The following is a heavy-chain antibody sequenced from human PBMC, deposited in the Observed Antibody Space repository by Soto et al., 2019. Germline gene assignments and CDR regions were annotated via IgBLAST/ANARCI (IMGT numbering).Heavy chain of an antibody. CDR2: IYYSGKT. Sequence: QLQLQESGPGLVKPSETLSLTCTVSGGSVSSSSHYWGWIRQPPGKALEWIGSIYYSGKTYYNPYLKSRVTISVDTTKNQFSLRLTSLTAADTAVFYCARHKDNSTWYIIPDYWGQGTLVTVSS. J-gene: IGHJ4*02. V-gene: IGHV4-39*01. D-gene: IGHD6-13*01. CDR1: GGSVSSSSHY. CDR3: ARHKDNSTWYIIPDY.